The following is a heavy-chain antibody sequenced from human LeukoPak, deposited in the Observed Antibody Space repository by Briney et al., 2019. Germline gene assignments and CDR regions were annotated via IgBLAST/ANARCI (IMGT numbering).Heavy chain of an antibody. Sequence: GGSLRLSCAASGFTFSDYTIHWVRQAPGKGLEWVAVIWYDGGNKYYADSVKGRFTISSDNSKNTLYLQMNSLRAEDTAMYYCATNSGSPGGYWGQGTLVTVSS. CDR3: ATNSGSPGGY. D-gene: IGHD1-26*01. CDR1: GFTFSDYT. CDR2: IWYDGGNK. J-gene: IGHJ4*02. V-gene: IGHV3-33*01.